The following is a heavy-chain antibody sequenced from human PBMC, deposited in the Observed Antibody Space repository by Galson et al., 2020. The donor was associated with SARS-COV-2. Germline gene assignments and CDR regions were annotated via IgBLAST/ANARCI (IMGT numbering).Heavy chain of an antibody. CDR3: ARFRYDILTGSHYGMDF. J-gene: IGHJ6*02. V-gene: IGHV2-70*01. CDR1: GFSLSTSGMC. CDR2: IDWDDDK. Sequence: SGPTLVKPTQTLTLTCTFSGFSLSTSGMCVSWIRQPPGKALEWLALIDWDDDKYYSTSLKTRLTISKDTSKNQVVLTMTNMDPVDTATYYCARFRYDILTGSHYGMDFWGQGTTVAVSS. D-gene: IGHD3-9*01.